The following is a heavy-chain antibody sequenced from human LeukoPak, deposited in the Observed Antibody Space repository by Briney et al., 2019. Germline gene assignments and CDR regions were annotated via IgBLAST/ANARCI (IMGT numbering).Heavy chain of an antibody. Sequence: GESLQISCQASGYSFTSYWIGCVRQMPGKGLEWMGLIYPGDSDTRYSPSFQGQVTISADKSITTAHLQWNSLKASDTAMYYCARLGYCSNGVCSNLDYWGQGTLVTVSS. CDR1: GYSFTSYW. CDR3: ARLGYCSNGVCSNLDY. D-gene: IGHD2-8*01. J-gene: IGHJ4*02. V-gene: IGHV5-51*01. CDR2: IYPGDSDT.